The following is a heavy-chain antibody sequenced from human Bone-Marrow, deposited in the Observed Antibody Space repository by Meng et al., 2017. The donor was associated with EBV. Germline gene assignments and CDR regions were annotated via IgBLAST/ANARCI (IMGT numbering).Heavy chain of an antibody. CDR3: ASESGRGFTPDF. Sequence: QGHMEPSGAEVKMPGSSVKISCKTSGGPFRSDAVSWVRQGPGQGLEWLGGLIPMSGAPHYAQKFRNRVTITADEYTRTHYMELSSLRSDDTAVYYCASESGRGFTPDFWGQGTLVTVSS. CDR1: GGPFRSDA. V-gene: IGHV1-69*01. D-gene: IGHD3-10*01. CDR2: LIPMSGAP. J-gene: IGHJ4*02.